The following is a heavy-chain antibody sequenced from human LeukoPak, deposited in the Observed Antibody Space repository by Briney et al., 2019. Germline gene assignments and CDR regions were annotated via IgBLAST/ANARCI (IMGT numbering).Heavy chain of an antibody. CDR3: ARGDFWSGYRLRYYYYMDV. V-gene: IGHV1-69*05. CDR1: GGTFSSYA. CDR2: IIPIFGTA. D-gene: IGHD3-3*01. J-gene: IGHJ6*03. Sequence: SVKVSCKASGGTFSSYAISWVRQAPGQGLEWMGGIIPIFGTANYAQKFQGRVTITTDESTSTAYMELSSLRSEDTAVYYCARGDFWSGYRLRYYYYMDVWGKGTTVTVSS.